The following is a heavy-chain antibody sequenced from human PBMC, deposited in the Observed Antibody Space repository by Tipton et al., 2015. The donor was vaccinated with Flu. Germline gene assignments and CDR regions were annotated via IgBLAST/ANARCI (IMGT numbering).Heavy chain of an antibody. D-gene: IGHD3-3*01. V-gene: IGHV4-59*01. J-gene: IGHJ6*03. Sequence: TLSLTCSVSGASISDYYWNWIRQPPGKGLEWIGYISYTGSTSYNPSLKGRVTISADTSKNQFSLNLSSVTAADTAVYYCARGLGFLEWFSRAPSMDVWGKGTTVTVSS. CDR1: GASISDYY. CDR2: ISYTGST. CDR3: ARGLGFLEWFSRAPSMDV.